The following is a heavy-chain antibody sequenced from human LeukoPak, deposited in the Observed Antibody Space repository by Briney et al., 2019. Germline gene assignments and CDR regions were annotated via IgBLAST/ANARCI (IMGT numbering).Heavy chain of an antibody. CDR1: GGSITSTNW. Sequence: SETLSLTCGVSGGSITSTNWWSWVRQLPGQGLEWIGEISLTGRTNYNPSLIGRVIMSLDESRNQLSLTLTSVTAADTAMYYCTRESGPYCPFGYWGQGTLVVVPS. CDR2: ISLTGRT. D-gene: IGHD1-26*01. V-gene: IGHV4-4*02. J-gene: IGHJ4*02. CDR3: TRESGPYCPFGY.